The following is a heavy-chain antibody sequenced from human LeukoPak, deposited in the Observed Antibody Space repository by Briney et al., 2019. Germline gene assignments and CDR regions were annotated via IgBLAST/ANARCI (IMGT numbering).Heavy chain of an antibody. J-gene: IGHJ4*02. V-gene: IGHV1-2*04. CDR3: ARARGINYYGSGSQPYYFDY. D-gene: IGHD3-10*01. CDR1: GYTFTGYY. Sequence: ASVKVSCKASGYTFTGYYMHWVRQAPEQGLEWMGWINPNSGGTNYAQKFQGWVTMTRDTSISTAYMELSRLRSDDTAVYYCARARGINYYGSGSQPYYFDYWGQGTLVTVSS. CDR2: INPNSGGT.